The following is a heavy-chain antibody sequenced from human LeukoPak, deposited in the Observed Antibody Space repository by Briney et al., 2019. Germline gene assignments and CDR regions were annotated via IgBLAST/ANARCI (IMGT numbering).Heavy chain of an antibody. CDR3: ARRRYSGSSQHFDY. CDR1: GFTFSSYG. CDR2: ISGSGGST. J-gene: IGHJ4*02. D-gene: IGHD1-26*01. Sequence: PGGSLRLSCAASGFTFSSYGMSWVRQAPGKGLEWVSGISGSGGSTYYADSVKGRFTISRDNAKNSLYLQMNSLRAEDTAVYYCARRRYSGSSQHFDYWGQGTLVTVSS. V-gene: IGHV3-23*01.